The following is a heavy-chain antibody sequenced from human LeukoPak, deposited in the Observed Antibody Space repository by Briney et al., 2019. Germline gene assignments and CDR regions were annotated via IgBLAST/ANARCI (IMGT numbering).Heavy chain of an antibody. V-gene: IGHV1-18*01. CDR1: GGTFSSYA. CDR2: ISAYNGNT. J-gene: IGHJ6*02. Sequence: ASVKVSCKASGGTFSSYAISWVRQAPGQGLEWMGWISAYNGNTNYAQKLQGRVTMTTDTSTSTAYMELRSLRSDDTAVYYCARGHYYDSSGYFIPNYYYYGMDVWGQGTTVTVSS. D-gene: IGHD3-22*01. CDR3: ARGHYYDSSGYFIPNYYYYGMDV.